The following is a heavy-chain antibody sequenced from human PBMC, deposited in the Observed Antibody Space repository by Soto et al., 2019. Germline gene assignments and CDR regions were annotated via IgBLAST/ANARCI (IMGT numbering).Heavy chain of an antibody. CDR1: GGSISSYY. CDR2: IYYSGST. CDR3: ARADLAAAGWTFDY. V-gene: IGHV4-59*01. D-gene: IGHD6-13*01. J-gene: IGHJ4*02. Sequence: SETLSLTCTVSGGSISSYYWSWIRQPPGKGLEWIGYIYYSGSTNYNPSLKSRVTISVDTSKNQFSLKLSSVTAADTAVYYCARADLAAAGWTFDYWGQGTLVTVS.